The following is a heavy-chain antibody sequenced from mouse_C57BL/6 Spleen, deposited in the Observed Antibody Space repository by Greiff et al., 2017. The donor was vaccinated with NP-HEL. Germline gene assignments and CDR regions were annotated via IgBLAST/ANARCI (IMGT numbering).Heavy chain of an antibody. V-gene: IGHV5-16*01. CDR2: INYDGSST. J-gene: IGHJ2*01. D-gene: IGHD4-1*01. Sequence: EVKLMESEGGLVQPGSSMKLSCTASGFTFSDYYMAWVRQVPEKGLEWVANINYDGSSTYYLDSLKSRFIISRDNAKNILYLQMSSLKSEDTATYYCARDMWDVGFDYWGQGTTLTVSS. CDR3: ARDMWDVGFDY. CDR1: GFTFSDYY.